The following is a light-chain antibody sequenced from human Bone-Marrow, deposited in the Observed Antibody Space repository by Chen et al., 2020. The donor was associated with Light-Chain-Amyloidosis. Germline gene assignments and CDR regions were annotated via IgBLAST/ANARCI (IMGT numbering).Light chain of an antibody. J-gene: IGKJ3*01. Sequence: DIQMTQSPSSLSASVGDRVTITCRASQDIVTYLNWYQQKPGKAPNLLIYSTSNLQSGVPSRFSGSRSGTEFTLTISSLQPEDDGSYYSEQFYSIPLCTFGPGTKVDIK. CDR2: STS. V-gene: IGKV1-39*01. CDR3: EQFYSIPLCT. CDR1: QDIVTY.